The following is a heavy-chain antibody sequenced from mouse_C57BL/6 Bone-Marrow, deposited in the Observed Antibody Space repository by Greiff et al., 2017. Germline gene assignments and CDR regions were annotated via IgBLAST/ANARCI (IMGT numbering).Heavy chain of an antibody. CDR1: GYTFTSYW. Sequence: QVQLQQPGAELVKPGASVKMSCKASGYTFTSYWINWVKQRPGQGLEWIGDIYPGSGSTNYNEKFKSKATLTVDKSSSTAYMQLSSLTSEDSAVYYCAIQVGAWFANWGQGTLVTVAA. D-gene: IGHD1-1*01. CDR2: IYPGSGST. J-gene: IGHJ3*01. CDR3: AIQVGAWFAN. V-gene: IGHV1-55*01.